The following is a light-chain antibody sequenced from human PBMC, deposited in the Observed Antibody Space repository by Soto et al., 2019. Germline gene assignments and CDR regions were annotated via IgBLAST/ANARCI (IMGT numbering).Light chain of an antibody. CDR1: RSNIGAGYD. CDR2: ANN. CDR3: QSYDSNLSVI. V-gene: IGLV1-40*01. Sequence: QSVLMQPPSVSGALGQRVTISCTGSRSNIGAGYDVHWYQHLPGTAPKLLIHANNNRPSGVPDRFSASKSGTSASLAVTGLQAEDEADYYCQSYDSNLSVIFGGGTKLTVL. J-gene: IGLJ2*01.